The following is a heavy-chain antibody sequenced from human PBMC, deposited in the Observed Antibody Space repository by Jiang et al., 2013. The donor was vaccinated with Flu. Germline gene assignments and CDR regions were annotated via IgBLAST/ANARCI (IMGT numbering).Heavy chain of an antibody. J-gene: IGHJ6*02. CDR1: GGSFSGYY. CDR3: ARVPPDHQQLGLDYGMDV. V-gene: IGHV4-34*01. D-gene: IGHD6-13*01. Sequence: LLKPSETLSLTCAVYGGSFSGYYWSWIRQPPGKGLEWIGEINHSGSTNYNPSLKSRVTISVDTSKNQFSLKLSSVTTADTAVYYCARVPPDHQQLGLDYGMDVWGQGTTVTVSS. CDR2: INHSGST.